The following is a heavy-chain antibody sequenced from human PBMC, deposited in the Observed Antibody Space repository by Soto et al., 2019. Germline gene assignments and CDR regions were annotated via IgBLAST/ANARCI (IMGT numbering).Heavy chain of an antibody. J-gene: IGHJ4*02. V-gene: IGHV1-69*06. D-gene: IGHD1-26*01. CDR3: AREGGVGATTGWD. CDR2: IIPIFGTA. Sequence: QVQLVQSGAEVKKPGSSVKVSCKASGGTFSSYAISWVRQAPGQGLEWMGGIIPIFGTANYAQKFQGRVTITAEISTSNAYREMSSLRSGDTAVYFCAREGGVGATTGWDWGQGTLVTVSS. CDR1: GGTFSSYA.